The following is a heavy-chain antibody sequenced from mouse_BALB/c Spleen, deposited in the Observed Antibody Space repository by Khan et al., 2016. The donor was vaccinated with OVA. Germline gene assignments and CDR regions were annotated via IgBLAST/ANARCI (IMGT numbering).Heavy chain of an antibody. D-gene: IGHD1-1*01. CDR1: GYSFTDYN. Sequence: VQLKQSGPELVKPGASVKVSCKASGYSFTDYNMFWVKQSHGKSLEWIGYIAPYNGGTSYNQKFNGKAILTVDKSSSTDFMHLCSLTSEYSAVLYWARTDYYGSIYCFDYWGQDTTLTVSS. CDR2: IAPYNGGT. J-gene: IGHJ2*01. CDR3: ARTDYYGSIYCFDY. V-gene: IGHV1S135*01.